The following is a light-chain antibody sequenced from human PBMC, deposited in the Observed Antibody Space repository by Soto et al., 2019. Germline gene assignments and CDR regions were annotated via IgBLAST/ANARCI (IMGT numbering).Light chain of an antibody. CDR1: SIGSKS. CDR2: DDR. V-gene: IGLV3-21*02. J-gene: IGLJ1*01. CDR3: QVWDTRSEHYV. Sequence: SYELTQSPSVSVAPGQTVSITCGGSSIGSKSVHWYQQKPGQAPVLVVYDDRDRRSGIPERFSGSNSGNTATLTITRVEAGDEADYHCQVWDTRSEHYVFGAGTKVTVL.